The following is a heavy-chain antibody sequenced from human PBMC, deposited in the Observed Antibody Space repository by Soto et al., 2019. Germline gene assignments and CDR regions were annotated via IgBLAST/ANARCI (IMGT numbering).Heavy chain of an antibody. V-gene: IGHV1-69*13. CDR3: ARGGADEGCTNGVCYPYYYYYYGMDV. Sequence: ASVKVSCKASGGTFSSYAISWVRQAPGQGLEWMGGIIPVFGTANYAQKFQGRVTITADESTSTAYMELSSLRSEDTAVYYCARGGADEGCTNGVCYPYYYYYYGMDVWGQGTTVTVS. J-gene: IGHJ6*02. CDR2: IIPVFGTA. D-gene: IGHD2-8*01. CDR1: GGTFSSYA.